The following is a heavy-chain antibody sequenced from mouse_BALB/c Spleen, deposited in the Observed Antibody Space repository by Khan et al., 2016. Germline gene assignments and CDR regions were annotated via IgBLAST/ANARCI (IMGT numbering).Heavy chain of an antibody. J-gene: IGHJ2*01. D-gene: IGHD2-10*02. V-gene: IGHV1-39*01. CDR2: IDPYYGST. CDR3: AREGYGNYVEY. CDR1: GYSFTGYN. Sequence: VQLQQSGPELEKPGASVKLSCKASGYSFTGYNMNWVKQSTGKSLEWIGNIDPYYGSTGYPQKFKGQATLTVDKSSSTAYMQHTSLTSEDSAVYYCAREGYGNYVEYWGQGTTLTVSS.